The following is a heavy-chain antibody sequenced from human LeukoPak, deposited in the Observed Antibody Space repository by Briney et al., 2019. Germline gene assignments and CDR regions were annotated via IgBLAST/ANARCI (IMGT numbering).Heavy chain of an antibody. CDR3: ARHTVIAAAGTFDY. Sequence: SETLSLTCTVSGASISSYFWTWIRQPAGKGLEWIGRIYPNGAINYNPSLKSRVTMSVDTSKNQFSLKLISVTAADTAVYYCARHTVIAAAGTFDYWGQGTLVTVSS. D-gene: IGHD6-13*01. CDR2: IYPNGAI. J-gene: IGHJ4*02. CDR1: GASISSYF. V-gene: IGHV4-4*07.